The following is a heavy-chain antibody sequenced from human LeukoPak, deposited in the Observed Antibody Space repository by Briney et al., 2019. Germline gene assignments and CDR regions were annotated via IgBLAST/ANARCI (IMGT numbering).Heavy chain of an antibody. CDR1: GYTFTSYD. Sequence: ASVKVSCKASGYTFTSYDINWVRQATGQGLEWMGWMNPNSGNTGYAQKFRGRVTMTRNTSISTAYMELSSLRSEDTAVYYCARWLGYCTNGVCSPDAFDIWGQGTMVTVSS. V-gene: IGHV1-8*01. D-gene: IGHD2-8*01. CDR2: MNPNSGNT. CDR3: ARWLGYCTNGVCSPDAFDI. J-gene: IGHJ3*02.